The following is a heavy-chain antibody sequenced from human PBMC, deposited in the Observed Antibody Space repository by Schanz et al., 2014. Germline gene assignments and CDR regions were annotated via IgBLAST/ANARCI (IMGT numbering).Heavy chain of an antibody. D-gene: IGHD3-10*01. J-gene: IGHJ4*02. CDR2: ISGSGGST. Sequence: EVQLVESGGGLVQPGRSLRLSCAASGFTFDDYAMHWVRQAPGKGLEWVSGISGSGGSTYYADSVKGRFTISRDNSKNTLYLQMNSLRAEDTAVYYCARSEMDRGVIWGYWGQGTLVTVSS. V-gene: IGHV3-23*04. CDR1: GFTFDDYA. CDR3: ARSEMDRGVIWGY.